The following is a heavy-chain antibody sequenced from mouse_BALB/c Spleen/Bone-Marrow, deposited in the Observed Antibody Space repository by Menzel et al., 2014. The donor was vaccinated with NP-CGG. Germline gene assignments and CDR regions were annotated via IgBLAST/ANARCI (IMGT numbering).Heavy chain of an antibody. V-gene: IGHV4-1*02. D-gene: IGHD1-1*01. J-gene: IGHJ1*01. Sequence: EVQRVESGGGLVQPGGSLKLSCAASGFDFSRYWMSWVRQAPGKGLEWIGEINPDSSTINYTPSLKDKFIISRDNAKSTLYLQMNKVRSEDTALYYCARLNYYGNLFVWCAGTTVTVSS. CDR3: ARLNYYGNLFV. CDR2: INPDSSTI. CDR1: GFDFSRYW.